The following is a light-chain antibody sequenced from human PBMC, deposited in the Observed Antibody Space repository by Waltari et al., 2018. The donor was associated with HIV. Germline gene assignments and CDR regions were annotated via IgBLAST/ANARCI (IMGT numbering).Light chain of an antibody. V-gene: IGKV1-39*01. Sequence: DIQMTQSPSSLSASVGDRVTITCRASQSIRSYLNWYQQKPGKAPKLLIYAASSLQSGVPSRFTGSGSGTDFILTISSLQPEDFVTYYCQQSYSTSITFGQGTRLE. CDR2: AAS. J-gene: IGKJ5*01. CDR3: QQSYSTSIT. CDR1: QSIRSY.